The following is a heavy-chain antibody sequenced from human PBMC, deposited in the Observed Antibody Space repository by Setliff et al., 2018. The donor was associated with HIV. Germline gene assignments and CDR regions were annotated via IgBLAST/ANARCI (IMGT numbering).Heavy chain of an antibody. CDR2: ITTYNGGT. Sequence: ASVKVSCKASGYIFNTFGITWVRQAPGQGLEWMGSITTYNGGTNYAQKFQGRVTMTTDTSTSTAYMELRSLRSDDTAVYYCTRGGYSGAFLDAFDIWGQGTMVTVSS. CDR3: TRGGYSGAFLDAFDI. D-gene: IGHD1-26*01. CDR1: GYIFNTFG. J-gene: IGHJ3*02. V-gene: IGHV1-18*01.